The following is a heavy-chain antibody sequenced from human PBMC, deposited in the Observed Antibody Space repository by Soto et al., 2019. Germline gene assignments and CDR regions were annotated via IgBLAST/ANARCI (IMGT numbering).Heavy chain of an antibody. CDR3: AKSHRGYCSGGSCSDFDY. V-gene: IGHV3-23*01. CDR1: GFTFSSYA. D-gene: IGHD2-15*01. J-gene: IGHJ4*02. Sequence: EVQLLESGGGLVQPGGSLRLSCAASGFTFSSYAMSWVRQAPGKGLEWVSAISGSGGSTYYADSVKGWFTISRDNSKNTLYLQMNSLRAEDTAVYYCAKSHRGYCSGGSCSDFDYWGQGTLVTVSS. CDR2: ISGSGGST.